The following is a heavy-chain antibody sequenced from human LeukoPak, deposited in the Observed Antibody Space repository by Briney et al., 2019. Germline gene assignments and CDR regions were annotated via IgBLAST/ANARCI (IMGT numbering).Heavy chain of an antibody. Sequence: SETLSLTCTVSGGSISSYYWSWIRQPAGKGLEWIGRIYTSGSTNYNPSLKSRVTMSVDTSKNQFSLKLSSVTAADTAVYYCARAIEDSYGYKLYYYYYSMDVWGKGTTVTVSS. CDR1: GGSISSYY. CDR3: ARAIEDSYGYKLYYYYYSMDV. J-gene: IGHJ6*03. D-gene: IGHD5-18*01. V-gene: IGHV4-4*07. CDR2: IYTSGST.